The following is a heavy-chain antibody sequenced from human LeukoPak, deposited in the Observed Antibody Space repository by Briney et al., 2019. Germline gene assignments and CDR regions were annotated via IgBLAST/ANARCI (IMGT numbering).Heavy chain of an antibody. CDR1: GGSISSYY. CDR2: IYTSGST. D-gene: IGHD6-13*01. J-gene: IGHJ5*02. Sequence: SETLSLTCTVSGGSISSYYWSWIRQPAGKGLEWIGRIYTSGSTNYNPSLKSRVTMSVDTSKNQFSLKLSSVTAADTAVYYCARGNVRSSQNWFDPWGQGTLVTVSS. V-gene: IGHV4-4*07. CDR3: ARGNVRSSQNWFDP.